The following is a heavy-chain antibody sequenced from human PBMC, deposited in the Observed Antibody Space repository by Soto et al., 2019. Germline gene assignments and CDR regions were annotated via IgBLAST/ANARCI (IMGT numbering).Heavy chain of an antibody. Sequence: QLQLQESGPGLVKPSETLSLTCTVSGGSISNSPYYWGWIRQPPGKGLEWIGDIYYSGNTYYNPSPKRRLTTSLDTTKNRFSLQLCSVPAADTAVYYCARRSGGGYLTLGYWGQGTLVTVSS. CDR3: ARRSGGGYLTLGY. CDR2: IYYSGNT. V-gene: IGHV4-39*01. J-gene: IGHJ4*02. D-gene: IGHD1-26*01. CDR1: GGSISNSPYY.